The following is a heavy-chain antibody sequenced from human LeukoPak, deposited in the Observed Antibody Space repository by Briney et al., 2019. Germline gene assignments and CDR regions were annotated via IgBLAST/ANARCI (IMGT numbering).Heavy chain of an antibody. Sequence: GGSLRLSCAASGFTFSDYYMSWIRQAPGKGLEWVSYMSSSSSYTNYADSVKGRFTISRDNAKNSLYLQMNSLRAEDTAVYYCARVMIYYDSSGYSRRGAFDIWGQGTMVTASS. CDR2: MSSSSSYT. D-gene: IGHD3-22*01. CDR1: GFTFSDYY. J-gene: IGHJ3*02. V-gene: IGHV3-11*05. CDR3: ARVMIYYDSSGYSRRGAFDI.